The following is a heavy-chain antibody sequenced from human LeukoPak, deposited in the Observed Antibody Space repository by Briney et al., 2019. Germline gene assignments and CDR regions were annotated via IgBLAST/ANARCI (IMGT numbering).Heavy chain of an antibody. V-gene: IGHV4-39*01. CDR1: GGSISSSSYY. D-gene: IGHD5-18*01. CDR2: IYYSGST. CDR3: ASTWGYSYGYAWGY. Sequence: SEALSLTCTVSGGSISSSSYYWGWIRQPPGKGLEWIGSIYYSGSTYYNPSLKSRVTISVDTSKNQFSLKLSSVTAADTAVYYCASTWGYSYGYAWGYWGQGTLVTVSS. J-gene: IGHJ4*02.